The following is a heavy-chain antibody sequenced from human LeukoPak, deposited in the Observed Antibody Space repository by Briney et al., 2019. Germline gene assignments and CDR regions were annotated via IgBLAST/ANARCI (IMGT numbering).Heavy chain of an antibody. D-gene: IGHD3-10*01. CDR2: ISSSSTI. CDR1: GFTFSSYS. Sequence: GGSLRLSCAASGFTFSSYSMNWVRQAPGKGLEGVSYISSSSTIYYADPVKGRFTISRDNAKNSLYLQMNSMRAEDTAVYYCARDRHTMVTYSYFDLWGRGTLVTVSS. V-gene: IGHV3-48*01. CDR3: ARDRHTMVTYSYFDL. J-gene: IGHJ2*01.